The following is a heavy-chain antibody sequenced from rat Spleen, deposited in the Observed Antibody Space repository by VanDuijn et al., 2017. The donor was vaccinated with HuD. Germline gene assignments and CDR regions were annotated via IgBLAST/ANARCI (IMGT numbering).Heavy chain of an antibody. J-gene: IGHJ2*01. CDR3: TRDDYYSAVFDY. Sequence: EVQLVETGGGLVQPGRSLKLSCVASGFTFSSYWMYWIRQAPGKGLEWVSSINTDGGTTYYPDSVKGRFTISRDNAENTVYLQMNSLRSEDTATYYCTRDDYYSAVFDYWGQGVMVSVSS. D-gene: IGHD1-1*01. V-gene: IGHV5-58*01. CDR2: INTDGGTT. CDR1: GFTFSSYW.